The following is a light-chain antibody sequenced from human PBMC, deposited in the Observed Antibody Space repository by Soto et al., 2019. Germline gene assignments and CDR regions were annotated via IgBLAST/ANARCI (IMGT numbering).Light chain of an antibody. CDR1: LSVSVY. Sequence: VVLTQSPATLSXXPXXXXXPXXRTSLSVSVYLDWYQQKPGQAPRLLISDASNRATGIPARFSGSGSGTDFTLTISSLEPEDFAVYYCHQRQYWPPITFGQGTRLEIK. J-gene: IGKJ5*01. CDR3: HQRQYWPPIT. V-gene: IGKV3-11*01. CDR2: DAS.